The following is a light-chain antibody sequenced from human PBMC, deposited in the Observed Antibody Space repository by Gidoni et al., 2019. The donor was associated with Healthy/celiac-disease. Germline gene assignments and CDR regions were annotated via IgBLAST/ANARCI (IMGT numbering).Light chain of an antibody. CDR1: QSISSW. CDR2: KAS. Sequence: DIQMTQSPSTLSASVGDRVTITCRASQSISSWLAWYQQNPGKAPKLLIYKASSLESGVPSRFSGSGSGTEFTLTISSLQPDDFATYYCQQYNSPMYTFGQGTKLEIK. CDR3: QQYNSPMYT. J-gene: IGKJ2*01. V-gene: IGKV1-5*03.